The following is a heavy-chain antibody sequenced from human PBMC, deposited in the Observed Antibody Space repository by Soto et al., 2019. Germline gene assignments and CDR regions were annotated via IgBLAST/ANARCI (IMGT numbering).Heavy chain of an antibody. Sequence: EVQLLESGGGLVQPGGSLRLSCAASGFTFSSYAMSWVRQAPGKGLEWVSAISGSGGSTYYADSVKGRFTISRDNSKTTLYLQMNSLRAEDTAVYYCAKDRGGIVVVPAAIWDYWGQGTLVTVSS. V-gene: IGHV3-23*01. CDR3: AKDRGGIVVVPAAIWDY. D-gene: IGHD2-2*02. J-gene: IGHJ4*02. CDR1: GFTFSSYA. CDR2: ISGSGGST.